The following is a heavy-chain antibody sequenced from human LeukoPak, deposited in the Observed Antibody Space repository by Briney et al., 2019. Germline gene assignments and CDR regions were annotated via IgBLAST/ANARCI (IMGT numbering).Heavy chain of an antibody. D-gene: IGHD3-3*01. J-gene: IGHJ4*02. V-gene: IGHV4-34*01. CDR3: ARGIGDFWSGYYKTLDY. Sequence: SETLSLTCAVYGGSFSGYYWSWIRQPPGKWLEWIGEINHSGSTNYNPSLKSRVTISVDTSKNQFSLKLSSVTAADTAVYYCARGIGDFWSGYYKTLDYWGQGTLVTVSS. CDR1: GGSFSGYY. CDR2: INHSGST.